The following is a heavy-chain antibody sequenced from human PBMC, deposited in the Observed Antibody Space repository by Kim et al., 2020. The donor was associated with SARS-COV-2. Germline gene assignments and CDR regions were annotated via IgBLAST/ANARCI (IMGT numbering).Heavy chain of an antibody. J-gene: IGHJ6*03. V-gene: IGHV3-30*02. D-gene: IGHD1-7*01. CDR3: AKDRRKLELHHYMDV. Sequence: DSVKGRFTISRDNSKNTLYLQMNSLRAEDTAVYYCAKDRRKLELHHYMDVWGKGTTVTVSS.